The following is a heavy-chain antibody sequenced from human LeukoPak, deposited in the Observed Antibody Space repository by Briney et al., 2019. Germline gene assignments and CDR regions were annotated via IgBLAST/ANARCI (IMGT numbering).Heavy chain of an antibody. V-gene: IGHV4-39*07. CDR3: ARGITMIVVVDI. J-gene: IGHJ3*02. Sequence: SETLSLTCTVSGGSISSSSYYWGWIRQPPGKGLEWIGSIYYSGSTYYNPSLKSRVTISVDTSKNQFSLKLSSVTAADTAVYYCARGITMIVVVDIWGQGTMVTVSS. CDR1: GGSISSSSYY. D-gene: IGHD3-22*01. CDR2: IYYSGST.